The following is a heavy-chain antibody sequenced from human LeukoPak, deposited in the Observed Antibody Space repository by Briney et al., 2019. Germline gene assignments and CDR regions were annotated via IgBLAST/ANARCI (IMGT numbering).Heavy chain of an antibody. V-gene: IGHV1-18*01. D-gene: IGHD3-9*01. CDR2: ISAYNGNT. CDR3: ARGRYDILTGYYSSDY. CDR1: GYTFTSYG. J-gene: IGHJ4*02. Sequence: ASVTVSCKASGYTFTSYGISWVRQAPGQGLEWMGWISAYNGNTNYAQKLQGRVTMTTDTSTSTAYMELRSLRSDDTAVYYCARGRYDILTGYYSSDYWGQGTLVTVSS.